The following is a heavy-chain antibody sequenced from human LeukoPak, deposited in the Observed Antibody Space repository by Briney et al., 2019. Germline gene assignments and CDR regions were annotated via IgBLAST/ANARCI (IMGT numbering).Heavy chain of an antibody. V-gene: IGHV3-30*18. J-gene: IGHJ4*02. CDR2: ISYDGSNK. CDR1: GFTFSSYG. CDR3: AKDHGGNVDY. D-gene: IGHD4-23*01. Sequence: PGGSLRLSCAASGFTFSSYGMHWVRQAPGKGLEWVAVISYDGSNKYYADSVKGRFTISRDNSKNTLYLQMYSLRAEDTAVYYCAKDHGGNVDYWGQGTLVTVSS.